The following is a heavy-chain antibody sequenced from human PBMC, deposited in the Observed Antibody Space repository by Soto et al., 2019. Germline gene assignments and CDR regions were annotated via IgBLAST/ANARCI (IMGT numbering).Heavy chain of an antibody. CDR1: GGSISSGGYY. V-gene: IGHV4-31*03. CDR3: AWAETNMGPFDY. D-gene: IGHD1-26*01. Sequence: PSETLSLTCTVSGGSISSGGYYWSWIRQHPGKGLEWIGYIYYSGSTYYNPSLKSRVTISVDTSKNQFSLKLSSVTAADTAVYYCAWAETNMGPFDYWGQGTLVTVSS. J-gene: IGHJ4*02. CDR2: IYYSGST.